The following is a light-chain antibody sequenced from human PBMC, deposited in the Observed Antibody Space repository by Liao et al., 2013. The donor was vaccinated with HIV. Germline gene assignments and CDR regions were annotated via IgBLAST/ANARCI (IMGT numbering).Light chain of an antibody. CDR2: YDS. CDR1: NIGSKS. CDR3: QAWDSSTRGHVV. Sequence: SYELTQPPSVSVAPGKTARITCGGNNIGSKSVHWYQQRPGQAPVLVIYYDSDRPSGIPERFSGSNSGNTATLTISGTQAMDEADYYCQAWDSSTRGHVVFGGGTKLTVL. J-gene: IGLJ2*01. V-gene: IGLV3-21*01.